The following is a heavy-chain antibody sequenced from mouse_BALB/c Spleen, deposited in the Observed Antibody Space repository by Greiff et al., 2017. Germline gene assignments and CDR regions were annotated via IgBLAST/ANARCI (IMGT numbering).Heavy chain of an antibody. D-gene: IGHD1-1*01. CDR3: VRDYYGSPWYFDV. CDR2: IWTGGGT. V-gene: IGHV2-9-2*01. Sequence: VKLVESGPGLVAPSQSLSITCTVSGFSLTSYDISWIRQPPGKGLEWLGVIWTGGGTNYNSAFMSRLSISKDNSKSQVFLKMNSLQTDDTAIYYCVRDYYGSPWYFDVWGAGTTVTVSS. CDR1: GFSLTSYD. J-gene: IGHJ1*01.